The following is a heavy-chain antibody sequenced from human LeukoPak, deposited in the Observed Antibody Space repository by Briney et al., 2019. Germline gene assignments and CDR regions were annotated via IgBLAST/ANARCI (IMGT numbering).Heavy chain of an antibody. Sequence: ASVKVSSKASGYTFTSYYMHWVRQAPGQGLEWMGIINPSGGSTSYAQKFQGRVTMTRDTSTSTVYMELSSLRSEDTAVYYCARKGKNNHGFDYWGQGTLVTVSS. D-gene: IGHD2-8*01. CDR2: INPSGGST. CDR3: ARKGKNNHGFDY. V-gene: IGHV1-46*01. J-gene: IGHJ4*02. CDR1: GYTFTSYY.